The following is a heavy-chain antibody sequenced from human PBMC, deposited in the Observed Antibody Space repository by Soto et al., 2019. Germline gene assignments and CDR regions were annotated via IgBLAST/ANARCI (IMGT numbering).Heavy chain of an antibody. CDR1: GLTFSDYY. CDR3: VRELYGLDD. CDR2: ITSSGSYT. J-gene: IGHJ6*02. V-gene: IGHV3-11*05. Sequence: QEQLVESGGGSVKPGGSLRLYFAASGLTFSDYYMSWIRQAPGKGLEWVSYITSSGSYTKYADPVQGRFTISRDNAKNLLYLQMNGLRAEDTAVYYCVRELYGLDDWGQGTTVTVSS.